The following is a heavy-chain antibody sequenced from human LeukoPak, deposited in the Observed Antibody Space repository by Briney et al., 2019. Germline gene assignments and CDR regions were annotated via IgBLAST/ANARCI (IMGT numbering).Heavy chain of an antibody. CDR1: GFTVSGNY. D-gene: IGHD4-17*01. Sequence: PGGSLRLSCAASGFTVSGNYMSWVRQAPGKGLEWVSVIYSGGSTYYADSVKGRFTISRDNSKNTLYLQMNSLRAEDTAVYYCARVSYGDYEYYFDYWGQGTLVTVSS. J-gene: IGHJ4*02. V-gene: IGHV3-66*01. CDR3: ARVSYGDYEYYFDY. CDR2: IYSGGST.